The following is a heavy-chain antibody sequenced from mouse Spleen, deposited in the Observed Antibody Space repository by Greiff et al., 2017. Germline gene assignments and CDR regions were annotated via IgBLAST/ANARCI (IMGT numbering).Heavy chain of an antibody. D-gene: IGHD2-4*01. V-gene: IGHV14-4*01. CDR3: THYDYEGYAMDY. J-gene: IGHJ4*01. CDR1: GFNIKDDY. Sequence: VQLKESGAELVRPGASVKLSCTASGFNIKDDYMHWVKQRPEQGLEWIGWIDPENGDTEYASKFQGKATITADTSSNTAYLQLSSLTSEDTAVYYCTHYDYEGYAMDYWGQGTSVTVSS. CDR2: IDPENGDT.